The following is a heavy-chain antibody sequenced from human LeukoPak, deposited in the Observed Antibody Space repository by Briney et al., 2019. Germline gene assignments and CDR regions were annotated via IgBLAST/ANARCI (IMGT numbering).Heavy chain of an antibody. CDR3: ARVSPMGPPPYGMDV. CDR2: ISSSSSYI. J-gene: IGHJ6*02. D-gene: IGHD3-10*01. CDR1: GFTFSSYS. V-gene: IGHV3-21*01. Sequence: PGGSLRLSCAASGFTFSSYSMNWVRQAPGKGLEWVSSISSSSSYIYYADSVKGRFTISRDNAKNSLYLQMNSLRAEDTAVYYCARVSPMGPPPYGMDVWGQGTTVTVSS.